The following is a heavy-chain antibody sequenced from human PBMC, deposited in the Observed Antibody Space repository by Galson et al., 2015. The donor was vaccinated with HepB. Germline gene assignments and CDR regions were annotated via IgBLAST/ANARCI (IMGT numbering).Heavy chain of an antibody. CDR3: ARGLNPYWNDVWPDDH. CDR1: GYTFTSYY. J-gene: IGHJ4*02. D-gene: IGHD1-1*01. Sequence: SVKVSCKASGYTFTSYYMHWVRQAPGQGLEWMAMINPSGGSTSYSQQFQGRITVTRDTSTRTVYMELSSLRSGDTAVYYCARGLNPYWNDVWPDDHWGQGTLVTVSS. V-gene: IGHV1-46*01. CDR2: INPSGGST.